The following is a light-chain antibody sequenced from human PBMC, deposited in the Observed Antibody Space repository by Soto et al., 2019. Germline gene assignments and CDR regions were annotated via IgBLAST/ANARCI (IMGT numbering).Light chain of an antibody. J-gene: IGKJ1*01. CDR3: QQYVRPPPSWT. V-gene: IGKV3-20*01. CDR1: QSVSSSC. CDR2: DAS. Sequence: ETVLTQSPGTLSLSAGERATLSCRASQSVSSSCLAWYQQKPGQAPRLLIYDASSRATGIPDRFSGSGSGTDFTLTISRLEPEDFAVYYRQQYVRPPPSWTFGQGTKVEIK.